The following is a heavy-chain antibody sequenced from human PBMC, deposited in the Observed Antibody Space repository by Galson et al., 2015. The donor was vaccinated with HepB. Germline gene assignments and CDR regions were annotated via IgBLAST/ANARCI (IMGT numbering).Heavy chain of an antibody. J-gene: IGHJ5*02. D-gene: IGHD3-10*01. CDR1: GYTFTSYG. Sequence: SGAEVKKPGESLKISCKASGYTFTSYGITWVRQAPGQGLEWMGWISAYNGDTNYAQKLQGRVTMTTDTSTSTAYMELRSLRSDDTAVYYCATQGLWFGELPSWGQGTLVTVSS. CDR2: ISAYNGDT. CDR3: ATQGLWFGELPS. V-gene: IGHV1-18*01.